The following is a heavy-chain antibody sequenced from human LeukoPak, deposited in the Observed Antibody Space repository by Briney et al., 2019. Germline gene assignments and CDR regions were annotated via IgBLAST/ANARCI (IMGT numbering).Heavy chain of an antibody. V-gene: IGHV1-69*05. CDR3: ARASYGDWGYYYYYLDV. J-gene: IGHJ6*03. Sequence: SVKVSCKASGGTFSSYAISWVRQAPGQGLEWMGGIIPIFGTANYAQKFQGRVTITTDESTSTAYMELSSLRSEDTAVYYCARASYGDWGYYYYYLDVWRKGTTVTVSS. CDR2: IIPIFGTA. D-gene: IGHD4-17*01. CDR1: GGTFSSYA.